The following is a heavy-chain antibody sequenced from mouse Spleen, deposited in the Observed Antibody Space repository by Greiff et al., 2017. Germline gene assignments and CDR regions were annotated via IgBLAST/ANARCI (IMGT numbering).Heavy chain of an antibody. CDR1: GYTFTSYW. CDR3: ARGSYYSYDENWFAY. Sequence: VQLQQPGAELVKPGASVKLSCKASGYTFTSYWMHWVKQRPGQGLEWIGMIHPNSGSTNYNEKFKSKATLTIDKSSSTAYMQLSSLTSEDSAVYYCARGSYYSYDENWFAYWGQGTLVTVSA. CDR2: IHPNSGST. J-gene: IGHJ3*01. D-gene: IGHD2-12*01. V-gene: IGHV1-64*01.